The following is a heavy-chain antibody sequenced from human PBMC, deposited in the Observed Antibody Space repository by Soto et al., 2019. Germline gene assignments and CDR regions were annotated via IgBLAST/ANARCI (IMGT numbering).Heavy chain of an antibody. CDR1: GFTFSSYS. J-gene: IGHJ4*02. Sequence: EVQLVESGGGLVQPGGSLRLSCAASGFTFSSYSMNWVRQAPGKGLEWVSYISSSSGTIYYADSVKGRFTISRDNAKNSLYLQMNSPRAEDTAVYYCARVYGIAVAGTLDYWGQGTLVTVSS. V-gene: IGHV3-48*01. CDR3: ARVYGIAVAGTLDY. CDR2: ISSSSGTI. D-gene: IGHD6-19*01.